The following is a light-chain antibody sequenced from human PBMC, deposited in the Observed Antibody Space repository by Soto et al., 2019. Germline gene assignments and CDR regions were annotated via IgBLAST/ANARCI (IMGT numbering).Light chain of an antibody. V-gene: IGKV1-39*01. CDR2: AAS. CDR3: QQRYRTAVT. Sequence: ISSRSSQSIRSYLNWVRQKPGKAPKLLIYAASSLQSGVPSRFSGSGSGTDFTLTISSRQPEGFATYNYQQRYRTAVTYGRGTKVDIK. CDR1: QSIRSY. J-gene: IGKJ1*01.